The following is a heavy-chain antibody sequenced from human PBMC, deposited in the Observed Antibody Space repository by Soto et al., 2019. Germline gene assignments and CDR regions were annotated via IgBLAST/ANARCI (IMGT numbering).Heavy chain of an antibody. Sequence: DVQLLESGGHLVQPGGSLRLSCAASGFTFSSYAMSWVRQAPGKGLEWVSSVSAGGDMTYYSDSVKGRFTISRDNSTNAQFLPMNSLRIEDTALYYCARGDRGGTGSPSSYYFSGVDVWGQGTT. V-gene: IGHV3-23*01. CDR2: VSAGGDMT. CDR3: ARGDRGGTGSPSSYYFSGVDV. CDR1: GFTFSSYA. J-gene: IGHJ6*01. D-gene: IGHD2-15*01.